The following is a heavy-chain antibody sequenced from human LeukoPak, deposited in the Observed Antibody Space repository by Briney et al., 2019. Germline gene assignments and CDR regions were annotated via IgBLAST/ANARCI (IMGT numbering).Heavy chain of an antibody. D-gene: IGHD5-24*01. Sequence: PSETLSLTCTVSGGSMRSSSYYWGWIRQPPGKGLERIVCIYYRGSTYYNPSLKSRVTISVDTSKNQFSLKLSSVTAADTAVYYCARGRDGYNSKWGDYWGQGTLVTVSS. CDR2: IYYRGST. CDR1: GGSMRSSSYY. V-gene: IGHV4-39*01. CDR3: ARGRDGYNSKWGDY. J-gene: IGHJ4*02.